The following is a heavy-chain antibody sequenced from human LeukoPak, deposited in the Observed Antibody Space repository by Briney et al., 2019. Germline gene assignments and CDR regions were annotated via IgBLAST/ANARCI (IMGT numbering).Heavy chain of an antibody. D-gene: IGHD2-2*01. CDR3: ARGRPWSSTTTRENWFDP. J-gene: IGHJ5*02. CDR1: GGSFSGYY. CDR2: INHSGST. Sequence: PSETLSLTCAVYGGSFSGYYWSWIRQPPGKGLEWIGEINHSGSTNYNPSLKSRVTISVDTSKNQFSLKLSSVTAADTAVYYCARGRPWSSTTTRENWFDPWGQGTLVTVSS. V-gene: IGHV4-34*01.